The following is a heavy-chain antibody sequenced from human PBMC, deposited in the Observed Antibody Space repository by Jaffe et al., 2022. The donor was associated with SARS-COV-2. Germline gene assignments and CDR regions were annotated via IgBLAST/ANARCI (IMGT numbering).Heavy chain of an antibody. CDR2: ISYDGSNK. Sequence: QVQLVESGGGVVQPGRSLRLSCAASGFTFSSYAMHWVRQAPGKGLEWVAVISYDGSNKYYADSVKGRFTISRDNSKNTLYLQMNSLRAEDTAVYYCARDGPGYYYPIDAFDIWGQGTMVTVSS. CDR1: GFTFSSYA. V-gene: IGHV3-30-3*01. D-gene: IGHD3-22*01. J-gene: IGHJ3*02. CDR3: ARDGPGYYYPIDAFDI.